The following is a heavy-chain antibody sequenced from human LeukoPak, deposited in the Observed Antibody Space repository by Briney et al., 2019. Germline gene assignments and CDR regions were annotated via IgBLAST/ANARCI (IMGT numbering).Heavy chain of an antibody. J-gene: IGHJ5*01. CDR1: GYTFNPYG. D-gene: IGHD3-22*01. V-gene: IGHV1-18*04. CDR3: ARDKAFLGYYDTSGYFQQWFDS. Sequence: ASVKVSCKASGYTFNPYGITWVRQAPGQGLEWMGWISPYNGDTHYAQKFQDRVTMTTDTSTSTAYMDLRSLGFDDTAVYYCARDKAFLGYYDTSGYFQQWFDSWGQGTLVTVSS. CDR2: ISPYNGDT.